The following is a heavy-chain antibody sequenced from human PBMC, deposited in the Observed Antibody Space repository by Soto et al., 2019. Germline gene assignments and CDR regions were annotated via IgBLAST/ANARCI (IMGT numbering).Heavy chain of an antibody. CDR3: TRDPHYSAMDY. D-gene: IGHD3-10*01. J-gene: IGHJ4*02. CDR1: GLTFSTSW. V-gene: IGHV3-7*01. Sequence: EVQLVESGGGLVQPGGSLRLSCAASGLTFSTSWMAWVRQTPGKGLEWMANINPDGSEQYHADSVKGRFTISRDNAKNSLWLQMTSLRVEDSAIYYCTRDPHYSAMDYWGQGTLVTVSS. CDR2: INPDGSEQ.